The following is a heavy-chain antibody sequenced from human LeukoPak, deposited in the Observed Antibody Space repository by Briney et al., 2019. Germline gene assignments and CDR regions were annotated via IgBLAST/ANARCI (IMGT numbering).Heavy chain of an antibody. CDR2: TYYRSKWYN. V-gene: IGHV6-1*01. CDR3: XRXXGXXEXXWXXP. J-gene: IGHJ5*02. CDR1: DXVXXNSAA. Sequence: DXVXXNSAAWNWIRQSXSRXLEWLGRTYYRSKWYNDYAVSVKSRITINPDTSKNQFSLKLKSVTPEETAGYXXXRXXGXXEXXWXXPWGQGTLVTVSS.